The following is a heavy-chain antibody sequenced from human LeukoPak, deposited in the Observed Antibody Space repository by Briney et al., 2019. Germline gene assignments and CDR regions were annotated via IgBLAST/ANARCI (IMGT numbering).Heavy chain of an antibody. D-gene: IGHD3-10*01. CDR2: MSYDGSNK. J-gene: IGHJ4*02. V-gene: IGHV3-30*04. Sequence: GGSLRLSCAASGFTFSSYAMHWVRQAPGKGLEWVAVMSYDGSNKYYADSVKGRFTISRDNSKNTLYLQMNSLRAEDTAVYYCARDGSGSYYKDGRFDYWGQGTLVTVSS. CDR3: ARDGSGSYYKDGRFDY. CDR1: GFTFSSYA.